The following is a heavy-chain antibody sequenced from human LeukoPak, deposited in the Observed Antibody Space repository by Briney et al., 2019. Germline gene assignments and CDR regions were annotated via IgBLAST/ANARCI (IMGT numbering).Heavy chain of an antibody. J-gene: IGHJ6*03. CDR1: RFTFSNYA. D-gene: IGHD3-16*01. Sequence: GGSLRLSCTGSRFTFSNYAMSWVRQAPGKGLEWVSVIFSGDDTYYADSVKGRFTISRDNSRNTLYVQMNSLRVDDTAVYYCAKAPRFGDHAAEYFYYYMDVWGKGTTVTVSS. CDR2: IFSGDDT. CDR3: AKAPRFGDHAAEYFYYYMDV. V-gene: IGHV3-23*01.